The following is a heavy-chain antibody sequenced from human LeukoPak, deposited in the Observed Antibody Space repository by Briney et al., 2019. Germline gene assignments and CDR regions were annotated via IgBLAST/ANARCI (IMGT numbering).Heavy chain of an antibody. Sequence: PSETLSLTCTVSGGSISSSYWSWIRQPAGKGLEWIGRIYTSGSTNYNPSLKSRVTMSVDTSKNQFSLKLSSVTAADTAVYYCARSPYLPLYYFDYWGQGTLVTVSS. CDR3: ARSPYLPLYYFDY. CDR1: GGSISSSY. V-gene: IGHV4-4*07. D-gene: IGHD3-16*01. CDR2: IYTSGST. J-gene: IGHJ4*02.